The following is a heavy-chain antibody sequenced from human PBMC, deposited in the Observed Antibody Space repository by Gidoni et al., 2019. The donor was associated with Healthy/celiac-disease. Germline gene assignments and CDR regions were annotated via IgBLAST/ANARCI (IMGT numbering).Heavy chain of an antibody. D-gene: IGHD3-9*01. CDR1: GGSFSGYY. CDR2: INHSGST. J-gene: IGHJ4*02. Sequence: QVQLQQWGAGLLKPSETLSLTCAVYGGSFSGYYWSWIRQPPGKGLEWIGEINHSGSTNSNPSLKSRVTISVDTSKNQFSLKLSSVTAADTAVYYCATSRLDDILTGYYFDYWGQGTLVTVSS. V-gene: IGHV4-34*01. CDR3: ATSRLDDILTGYYFDY.